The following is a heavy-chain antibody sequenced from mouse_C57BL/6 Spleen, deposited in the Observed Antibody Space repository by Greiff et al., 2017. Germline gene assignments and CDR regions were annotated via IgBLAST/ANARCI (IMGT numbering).Heavy chain of an antibody. CDR1: GYTFTSYC. CDR3: AALITTVPYWYFDV. Sequence: QVQLQQSGAELVKPGASVKLSCKASGYTFTSYCMHWVKQRPGRGLEWIGRIDPKSGGTKYNEKFKGKATLTVDKPSSTAYMQLSSLTSEDSAVYYCAALITTVPYWYFDVWGTGTTVTVSS. D-gene: IGHD1-1*01. J-gene: IGHJ1*03. V-gene: IGHV1-62-3*01. CDR2: IDPKSGGT.